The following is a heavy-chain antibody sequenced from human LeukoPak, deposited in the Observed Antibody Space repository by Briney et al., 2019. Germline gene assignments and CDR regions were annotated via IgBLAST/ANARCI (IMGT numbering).Heavy chain of an antibody. D-gene: IGHD6-6*01. J-gene: IGHJ6*03. CDR2: INTDESTT. CDR1: GFTFSSYW. CDR3: ARDGLYSSSPYYYYMDV. Sequence: GGSLRLSCAASGFTFSSYWMHWVRQAPGKGLVWVSRINTDESTTSYADSVKGRFTISRDNAKNTLYLQMNSLRAEDTAVYYCARDGLYSSSPYYYYMDVWGRGTTVTVSS. V-gene: IGHV3-74*01.